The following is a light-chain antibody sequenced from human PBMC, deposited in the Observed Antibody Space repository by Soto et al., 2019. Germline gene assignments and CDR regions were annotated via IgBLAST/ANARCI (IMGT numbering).Light chain of an antibody. CDR2: EGS. CDR3: CSYARGGTLV. Sequence: QSVLTQPASVSGSPGQSITVSCTGTSNDVGGYNLVSWYQQHPGKAPRRIIYEGSERPSGVSDRFSGSKSGDTASLTISGLQADHEAYYYCCSYARGGTLVFGRGTKPTVL. J-gene: IGLJ3*02. V-gene: IGLV2-23*01. CDR1: SNDVGGYNL.